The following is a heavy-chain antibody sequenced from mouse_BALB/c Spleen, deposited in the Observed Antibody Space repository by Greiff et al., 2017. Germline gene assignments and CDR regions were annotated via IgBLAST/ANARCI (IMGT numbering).Heavy chain of an antibody. Sequence: EVKLVESGAELVKPGASVKLSCTASGFNIKDTYMHWVKQRPEQGLEWIGRIDPANGNTKYDPKFQGKATITADTSSNTAYLQLSSLTSEDTAVYYCADLSAWFAYWGQGTLVTVSA. CDR2: IDPANGNT. D-gene: IGHD6-1*01. CDR1: GFNIKDTY. J-gene: IGHJ3*01. CDR3: ADLSAWFAY. V-gene: IGHV14-3*02.